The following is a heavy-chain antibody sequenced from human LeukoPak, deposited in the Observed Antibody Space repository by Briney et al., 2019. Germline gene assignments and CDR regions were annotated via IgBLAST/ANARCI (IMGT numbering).Heavy chain of an antibody. V-gene: IGHV4-39*01. CDR2: IYYSGST. CDR1: GGSISSSSYY. Sequence: SETLSLTCTVSGGSISSSSYYWGWIRQPPGKGLEWIGSIYYSGSTYYNPSLKSRVTISVDTSKNQFSLKLSSVTAADTAVYYCARHPWGGATGYYYYMDVWGKGTTVTVSS. D-gene: IGHD1-26*01. J-gene: IGHJ6*03. CDR3: ARHPWGGATGYYYYMDV.